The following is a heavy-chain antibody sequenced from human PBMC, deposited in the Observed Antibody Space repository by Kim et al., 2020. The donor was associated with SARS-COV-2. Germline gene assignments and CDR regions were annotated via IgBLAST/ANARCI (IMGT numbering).Heavy chain of an antibody. D-gene: IGHD6-13*01. CDR2: INHSGST. V-gene: IGHV4-34*01. Sequence: SETLSLTCAVYGGSFSGYYWSWIRQPPGKGLEWIGEINHSGSTNYNPSLKSRVTISVDTSKNQFSLKLSSVTAADTAVYYCAAAAGNKLAEYFQHWGQGTPGTVSS. CDR1: GGSFSGYY. CDR3: AAAAGNKLAEYFQH. J-gene: IGHJ1*01.